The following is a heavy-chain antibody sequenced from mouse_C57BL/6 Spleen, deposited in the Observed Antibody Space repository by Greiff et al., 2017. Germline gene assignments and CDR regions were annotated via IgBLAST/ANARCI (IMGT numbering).Heavy chain of an antibody. D-gene: IGHD1-1*01. Sequence: QVQLKQPGAELVKPGASVKLSCKASGYTFTSYWMHWVKQRPGQGLEWIGMIHPNSGSTNYNEKFKSKATLTVDKSSSTAYMQLSSLTSEDSAVYYCARDCSSYGYFDVWGTGTTVTVSS. CDR1: GYTFTSYW. V-gene: IGHV1-64*01. CDR3: ARDCSSYGYFDV. J-gene: IGHJ1*03. CDR2: IHPNSGST.